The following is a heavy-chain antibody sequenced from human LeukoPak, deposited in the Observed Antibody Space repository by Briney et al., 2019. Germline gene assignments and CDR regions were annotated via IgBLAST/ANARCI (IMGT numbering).Heavy chain of an antibody. CDR2: IKQDGTEK. V-gene: IGHV3-7*04. Sequence: PAGSLRLSCAASGFTFSSYWMSWVRQAPGEGLEWVANIKQDGTEKYYMDSVKGRFSISRDNAKNSLYLQMNALRAEDTAVYYCARDVRPDYWGQGTLVTVST. D-gene: IGHD6-6*01. CDR3: ARDVRPDY. CDR1: GFTFSSYW. J-gene: IGHJ4*02.